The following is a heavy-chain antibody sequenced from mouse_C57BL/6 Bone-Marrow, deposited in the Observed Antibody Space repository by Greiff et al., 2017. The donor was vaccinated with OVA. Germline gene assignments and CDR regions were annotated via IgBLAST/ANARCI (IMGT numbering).Heavy chain of an antibody. V-gene: IGHV1-64*01. CDR2: IHPNSGST. CDR1: GYTFTSYW. D-gene: IGHD1-1*01. Sequence: QVQLQQPGAELVKPGASVKLSCKASGYTFTSYWMHWVKQRPGQGLEWIGMIHPNSGSTNYNEKFKSKATLTVDKSSSTAYMQLSSLTSEDSAVYYCARRSPFMTTPVDYWGKGTTLTVSS. J-gene: IGHJ2*01. CDR3: ARRSPFMTTPVDY.